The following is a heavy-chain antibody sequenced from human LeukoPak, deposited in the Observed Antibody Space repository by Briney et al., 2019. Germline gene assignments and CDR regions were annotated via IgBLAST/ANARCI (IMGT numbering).Heavy chain of an antibody. D-gene: IGHD1-14*01. CDR3: ARDKTDSLDAFDI. CDR2: ISSSSSYI. V-gene: IGHV3-21*01. J-gene: IGHJ3*02. CDR1: EFTVSSNH. Sequence: GGSLRLSCAASEFTVSSNHMSWVRQAPGKGLEWVSSISSSSSYIYYADSVKGRFTISRDDAKNSLYLQMNSLRAEDTAVYYCARDKTDSLDAFDIWGQGTMVTVSS.